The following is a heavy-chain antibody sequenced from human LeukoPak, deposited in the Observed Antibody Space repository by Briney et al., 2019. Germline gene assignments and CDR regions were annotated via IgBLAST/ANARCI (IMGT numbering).Heavy chain of an antibody. J-gene: IGHJ4*02. CDR1: GFTFSSYA. V-gene: IGHV3-7*01. D-gene: IGHD3-10*01. CDR3: ASHYYYGSGSHY. Sequence: PGGSLRLSCAASGFTFSSYAMSWVRQAPGKGLEWVANIKQDGSEKYYVDSVKGRFTISRDNAKNSLYLQMNSLTAEDTAVYYCASHYYYGSGSHYWGQGTLVTVSS. CDR2: IKQDGSEK.